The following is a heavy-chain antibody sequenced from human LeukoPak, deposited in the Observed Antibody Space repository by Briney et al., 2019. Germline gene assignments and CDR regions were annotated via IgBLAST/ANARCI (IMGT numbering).Heavy chain of an antibody. J-gene: IGHJ5*02. Sequence: EASVKVSCKASGYTFTSYDINWVRQATGQGLEWMGWMNPNSGNTGYAQKFQGRVTMTRNTSISTAYMELSSLRSEDTAVYYCARGIVVVPAAAVAWGQGTLVTVSS. V-gene: IGHV1-8*01. CDR2: MNPNSGNT. D-gene: IGHD2-2*01. CDR1: GYTFTSYD. CDR3: ARGIVVVPAAAVA.